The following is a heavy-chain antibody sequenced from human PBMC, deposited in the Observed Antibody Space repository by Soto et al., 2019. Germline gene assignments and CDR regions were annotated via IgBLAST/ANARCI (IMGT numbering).Heavy chain of an antibody. J-gene: IGHJ3*02. V-gene: IGHV3-64*01. D-gene: IGHD2-15*01. CDR2: ISSNGGST. CDR3: ARVGIVVADDAFDI. Sequence: GGSLRLSCAASGFTFSSYAMHWVRQAPGKGLEYVSAISSNGGSTYYANSVKGRFTISRDNSKNTLYLQMGSLRAEDMAVYYCARVGIVVADDAFDIWGQGTMVTVSS. CDR1: GFTFSSYA.